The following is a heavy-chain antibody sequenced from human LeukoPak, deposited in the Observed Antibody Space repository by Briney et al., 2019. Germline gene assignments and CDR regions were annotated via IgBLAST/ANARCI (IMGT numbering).Heavy chain of an antibody. CDR2: IYYSGST. V-gene: IGHV4-59*01. J-gene: IGHJ3*02. Sequence: SETLSLTCTVSGGSISSYYWSWIRQPPGKGLEWIGYIYYSGSTNYNPSLKSRVTISVDTSKNQFSLKLSSVTAADTAVYYCARDIPDLKYSSSWSPGRAFDIWGQGTMVTVSP. CDR1: GGSISSYY. CDR3: ARDIPDLKYSSSWSPGRAFDI. D-gene: IGHD6-13*01.